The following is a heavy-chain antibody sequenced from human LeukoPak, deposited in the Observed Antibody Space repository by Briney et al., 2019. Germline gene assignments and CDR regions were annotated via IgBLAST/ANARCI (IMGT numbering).Heavy chain of an antibody. V-gene: IGHV1-69*06. CDR3: ARSVTGYDYGGSDY. J-gene: IGHJ4*02. Sequence: GASVKVSCKASGGTFSSYAISWVRQAPGQGLEWMGGIIPIFGTTNYAQKFQGRITITADRSTNTAYMDLSSLTSEDTAMYYCARSVTGYDYGGSDYWGQGTLVTVSS. CDR2: IIPIFGTT. CDR1: GGTFSSYA. D-gene: IGHD5-12*01.